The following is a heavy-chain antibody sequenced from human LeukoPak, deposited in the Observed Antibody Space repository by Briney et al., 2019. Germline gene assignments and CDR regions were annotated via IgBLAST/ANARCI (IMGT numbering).Heavy chain of an antibody. D-gene: IGHD2-2*02. CDR2: INPNSGGT. Sequence: ASVKVSCKASGYTFTVYYMHWVRQAPGQGLEWMGWINPNSGGTNYAQKFQGRVTMTRDTSISTAYMELSRLRSDDTAVYYCARDRFRVVPAAIPDYWGQGTLVTVSS. CDR1: GYTFTVYY. V-gene: IGHV1-2*02. J-gene: IGHJ4*02. CDR3: ARDRFRVVPAAIPDY.